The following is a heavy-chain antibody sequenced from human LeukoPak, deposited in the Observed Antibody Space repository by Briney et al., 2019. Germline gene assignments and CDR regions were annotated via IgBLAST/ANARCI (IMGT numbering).Heavy chain of an antibody. D-gene: IGHD6-13*01. V-gene: IGHV3-23*01. CDR2: ISGSGGST. Sequence: GGSLRLSCAASGFTFSSYAMSWVRQAPGKGLEWVSAISGSGGSTYYADSVKGRFTISRDNSKNTLYLQMNSLRAEDTAVYYCAKDISSWPAGSSDYWGQGTLVTVSS. CDR3: AKDISSWPAGSSDY. J-gene: IGHJ4*02. CDR1: GFTFSSYA.